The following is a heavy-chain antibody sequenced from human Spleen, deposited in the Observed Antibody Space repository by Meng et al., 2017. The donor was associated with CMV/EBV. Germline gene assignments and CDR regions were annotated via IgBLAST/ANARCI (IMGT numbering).Heavy chain of an antibody. CDR2: IYHSGST. V-gene: IGHV4-4*02. CDR3: ARKYRWLAHFDY. Sequence: AGSGGSISSSKWWSWVRQPPGKGLEWIGEIYHSGSTNYNPSLKSRVTISVDKSKNQFSLKLSSVTAADTAVYYCARKYRWLAHFDYWGQGTLVTVSS. CDR1: GGSISSSKW. D-gene: IGHD6-19*01. J-gene: IGHJ4*02.